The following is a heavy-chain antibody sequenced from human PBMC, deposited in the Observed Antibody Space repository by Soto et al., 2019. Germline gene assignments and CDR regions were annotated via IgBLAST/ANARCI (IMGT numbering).Heavy chain of an antibody. CDR3: AWGGGPFDY. CDR2: IYNGGST. CDR1: GFTVSSKY. D-gene: IGHD3-10*01. J-gene: IGHJ4*01. Sequence: LRLSCAASGFTVSSKYMSWVRQAPGKGLEWVSVIYNGGSTFYADSVKGRFTISRDDSKNTLYLHMNSLRVEDTAVYYCAWGGGPFDYWGQGTLVTTSS. V-gene: IGHV3-53*01.